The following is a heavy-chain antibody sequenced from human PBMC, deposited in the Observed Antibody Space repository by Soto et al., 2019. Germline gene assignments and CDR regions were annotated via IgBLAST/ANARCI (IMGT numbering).Heavy chain of an antibody. J-gene: IGHJ5*02. CDR3: ARDRFRGYRIDWFDP. Sequence: GGSLRLSCAASGFTFSSYGMHWVRQAPGKGLEWVAVIWYDGSNKYYADSVKGRFTISRDNSKNTLYLQMNSLRAEDTAVYYCARDRFRGYRIDWFDPWGQGTLVTVSS. V-gene: IGHV3-33*01. CDR2: IWYDGSNK. D-gene: IGHD5-12*01. CDR1: GFTFSSYG.